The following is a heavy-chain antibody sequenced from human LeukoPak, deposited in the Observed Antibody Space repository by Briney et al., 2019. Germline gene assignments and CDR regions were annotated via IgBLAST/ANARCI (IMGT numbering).Heavy chain of an antibody. CDR3: ASKGAAMASYYYYYYMDV. D-gene: IGHD5-18*01. Sequence: SETLSLTCTVSGGSISSSSYYWGWIRQPPGKGLEWIGSIYYSGSTYYNPSLKSRVTISVDTSKNHFSLKLSSVTAPDTAVYYCASKGAAMASYYYYYYMDVWGKGTTVTVSS. J-gene: IGHJ6*03. CDR2: IYYSGST. V-gene: IGHV4-39*07. CDR1: GGSISSSSYY.